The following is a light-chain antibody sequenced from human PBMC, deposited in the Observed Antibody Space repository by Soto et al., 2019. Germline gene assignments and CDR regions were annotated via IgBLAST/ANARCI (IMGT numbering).Light chain of an antibody. CDR3: QQYDNLPIT. V-gene: IGKV1-33*01. J-gene: IGKJ5*01. CDR1: QDISKY. Sequence: DIQVAQSPCSLSASVGERITITCQASQDISKYLNWYQQKQGKAPKLLIYDASNLETGVPSRFSGSGTGTDFTFTISSLQAEAIATYYCQQYDNLPITFGQGTRLEIK. CDR2: DAS.